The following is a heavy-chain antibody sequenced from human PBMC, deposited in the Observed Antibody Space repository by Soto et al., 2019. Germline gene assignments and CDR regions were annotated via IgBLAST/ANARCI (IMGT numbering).Heavy chain of an antibody. V-gene: IGHV1-69*08. CDR2: IIPILAIA. CDR3: ARDGIAAAAGTGWFDP. Sequence: QVQLVQSGAEVKKPGSSVKVSCKASGGSFSSYTLIWVRQAPGQGLEWMGRIIPILAIANYAQKFQGRVTITADKSTSTAYMELSSLRSEDTAVYYCARDGIAAAAGTGWFDPWGQGTLVTVSS. J-gene: IGHJ5*02. D-gene: IGHD6-13*01. CDR1: GGSFSSYT.